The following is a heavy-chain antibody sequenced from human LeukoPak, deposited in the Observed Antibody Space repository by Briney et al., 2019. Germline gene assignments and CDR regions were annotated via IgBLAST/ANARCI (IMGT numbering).Heavy chain of an antibody. Sequence: PSQTLSLTCTVSGGSISSGSYYWSWIRQPAGMGLEWIGRIYSSGSTNYNPSLKSRVTISVDTSKNQFSLKLSSVTAADTAVYYCARGVVRGVIKGWFDPWGQGTLVTVSS. V-gene: IGHV4-61*02. CDR1: GGSISSGSYY. J-gene: IGHJ5*02. CDR3: ARGVVRGVIKGWFDP. CDR2: IYSSGST. D-gene: IGHD3-10*01.